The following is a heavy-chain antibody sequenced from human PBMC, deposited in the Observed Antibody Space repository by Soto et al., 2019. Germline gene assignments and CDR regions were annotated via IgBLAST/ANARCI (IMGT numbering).Heavy chain of an antibody. D-gene: IGHD3-22*01. CDR3: ARAPTDYYDSSGYSGYYFDY. Sequence: GGSLRLSCAASGFTFSSYGMHWVRQAPGKGLEWVAVIWYDGSNKYYADSVKGRFTISRDNSKNTLYLQMNSLRAEDTAVYYCARAPTDYYDSSGYSGYYFDYWGQGTLVTVSS. CDR2: IWYDGSNK. CDR1: GFTFSSYG. J-gene: IGHJ4*02. V-gene: IGHV3-33*01.